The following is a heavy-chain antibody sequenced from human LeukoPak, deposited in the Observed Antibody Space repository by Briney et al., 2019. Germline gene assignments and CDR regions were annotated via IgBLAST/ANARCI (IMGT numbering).Heavy chain of an antibody. V-gene: IGHV3-74*01. CDR2: IKSEGST. J-gene: IGHJ1*01. Sequence: GGSLRLSCAASGYTFSRYWMHWVRQAPGKGLVWVSRIKSEGSTNYADSVKGRFTISRDNAKNTVSLQMNSLRAEDRGVYYCARAPAEIGGYYPEYFRHWGQGTLVSVSS. CDR1: GYTFSRYW. D-gene: IGHD3-22*01. CDR3: ARAPAEIGGYYPEYFRH.